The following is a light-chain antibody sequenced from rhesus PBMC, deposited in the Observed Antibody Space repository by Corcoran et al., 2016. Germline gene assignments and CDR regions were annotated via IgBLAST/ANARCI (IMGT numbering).Light chain of an antibody. CDR1: QGISLS. Sequence: DIQMTQSPSSLSASVRDRVTITCRASQGISLSLNWYPHKPGKVSKLMIYYANRLESGVPTRFRGSGSGTEFTLTISSLQPEDFATYYCQQYNSLPLTFGGGTKVELK. J-gene: IGKJ4*01. CDR3: QQYNSLPLT. V-gene: IGKV1-32*01. CDR2: YAN.